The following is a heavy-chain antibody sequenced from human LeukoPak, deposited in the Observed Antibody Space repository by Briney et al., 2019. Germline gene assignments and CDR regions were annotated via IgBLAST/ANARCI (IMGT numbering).Heavy chain of an antibody. D-gene: IGHD6-19*01. Sequence: GGSLRLSCAASGFTFSSYSMNWVRQAPGKGLEWVSGISWNSGSIGYADSVKGRFTISRDNAKNSLYLQMNSLRAEDTALYYCAKDGWLTEYFQHWGQGTLVTVSS. CDR3: AKDGWLTEYFQH. J-gene: IGHJ1*01. CDR2: ISWNSGSI. CDR1: GFTFSSYS. V-gene: IGHV3-9*01.